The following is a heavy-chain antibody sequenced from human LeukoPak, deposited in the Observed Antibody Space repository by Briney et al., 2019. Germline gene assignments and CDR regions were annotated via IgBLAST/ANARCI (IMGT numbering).Heavy chain of an antibody. CDR1: GFTFSGYS. J-gene: IGHJ5*02. D-gene: IGHD2-2*01. CDR2: ISGDSTYI. V-gene: IGHV3-21*06. CDR3: ASDLPAATT. Sequence: GGSLRLSCAASGFTFSGYSMTWVRQAPGKGLERVSSISGDSTYIFYADSVKGRFTISRDNAQNSLYLQMNTLRAEDTAVYYCASDLPAATTWGRGTLVTVSS.